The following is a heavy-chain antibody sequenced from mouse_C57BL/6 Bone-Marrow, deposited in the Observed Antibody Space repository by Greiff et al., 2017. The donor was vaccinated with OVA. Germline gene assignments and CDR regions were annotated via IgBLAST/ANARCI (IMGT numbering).Heavy chain of an antibody. CDR2: IDPETGGT. CDR1: GYTFTDYE. V-gene: IGHV1-15*01. Sequence: VQLQESGAELVRPGASVTLSCKASGYTFTDYEMHWVKQTPVHGLEWIGAIDPETGGTAYNQKFKGKAILTADKSSSTAYMELRSLTSEDSAVYYCTRKDYGSSSYYFDYWGQGTTLTVSS. J-gene: IGHJ2*01. D-gene: IGHD1-1*01. CDR3: TRKDYGSSSYYFDY.